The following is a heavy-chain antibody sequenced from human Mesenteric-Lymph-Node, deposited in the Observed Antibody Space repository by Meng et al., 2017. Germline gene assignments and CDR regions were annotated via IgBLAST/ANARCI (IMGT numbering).Heavy chain of an antibody. CDR2: IIHGGSP. V-gene: IGHV4-34*12. J-gene: IGHJ4*02. D-gene: IGHD2-8*02. CDR3: ARRPTGIDY. Sequence: QVRLQQWCAGLLQPSGTLSLSCAVNGGYLSGASWNWIRQPPGKGLEWIGEIIHGGSPSYNPSLKSRVTISIDTSKNQLSLMLSSVTAADTAVYYCARRPTGIDYWGQGTLVTVSS. CDR1: GGYLSGAS.